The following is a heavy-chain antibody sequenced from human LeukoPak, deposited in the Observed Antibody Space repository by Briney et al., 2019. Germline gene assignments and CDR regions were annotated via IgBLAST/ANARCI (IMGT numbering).Heavy chain of an antibody. D-gene: IGHD3-10*01. Sequence: PGGSLRLSCAASGFTFSTYWMSWVRQAPGKGLEWVANIKQDGGEKYYVDSVKGRFTISRDNAKNSLSLQMNSLRAEDTAIYYCAKYHYGSGTSFAYWGQGTLVTVSS. J-gene: IGHJ4*02. V-gene: IGHV3-7*01. CDR2: IKQDGGEK. CDR3: AKYHYGSGTSFAY. CDR1: GFTFSTYW.